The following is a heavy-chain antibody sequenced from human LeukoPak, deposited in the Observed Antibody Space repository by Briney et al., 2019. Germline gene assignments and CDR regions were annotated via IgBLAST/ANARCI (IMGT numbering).Heavy chain of an antibody. D-gene: IGHD4-17*01. Sequence: GGSLRLSCAASGFTFSSYGMHWVRQAPGKGLEWVAVIWYDGSNKYYADSVKGRFTISRDNSKNTLYLQMNSLRAEDTAVYYCARDHYGDYHSFDYWGQGTLVTVSS. CDR1: GFTFSSYG. J-gene: IGHJ4*02. CDR3: ARDHYGDYHSFDY. V-gene: IGHV3-33*01. CDR2: IWYDGSNK.